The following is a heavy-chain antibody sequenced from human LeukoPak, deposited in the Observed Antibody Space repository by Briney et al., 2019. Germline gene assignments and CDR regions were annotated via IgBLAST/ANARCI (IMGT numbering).Heavy chain of an antibody. CDR2: IYYSGST. J-gene: IGHJ5*02. V-gene: IGHV4-39*01. D-gene: IGHD3-9*01. CDR1: GGSISSSSYY. CDR3: ARGLTRWFDP. Sequence: PSETLSLTCTVSGGSISSSSYYWGWIRQPPGKGLEWIGSIYYSGSTYYNPSLKSRVTISVDTSKNQLSLKLSSVTAADTAVYYCARGLTRWFDPWGQGTLVTVSS.